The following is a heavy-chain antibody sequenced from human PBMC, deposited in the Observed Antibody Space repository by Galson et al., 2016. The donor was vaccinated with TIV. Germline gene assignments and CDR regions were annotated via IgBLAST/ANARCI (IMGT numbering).Heavy chain of an antibody. CDR3: ANHEQGDS. D-gene: IGHD1-14*01. CDR2: MYSGGDT. Sequence: SLRLSCAASGFTVGNNYMSWVRQPPGKGLEWVAAMYSGGDTAYADSVKGRFTISRDSSKNTLYLQMNGLRAEDTAVYYCANHEQGDSWGQGTLVTVSS. V-gene: IGHV3-53*01. J-gene: IGHJ4*02. CDR1: GFTVGNNY.